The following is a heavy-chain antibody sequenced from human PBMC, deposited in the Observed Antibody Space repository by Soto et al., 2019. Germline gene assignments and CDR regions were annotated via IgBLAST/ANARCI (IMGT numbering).Heavy chain of an antibody. Sequence: GGSLRLSCAASGFTFSSYDMHWVRQATGKGLEWVSAIGTAGDTYYPGSVKGRFTISRENAKNSLYLQMNSLRAEDTAVYYCLGICSCTSCYARPSSYWGQGTLVTVSS. D-gene: IGHD2-2*01. CDR2: IGTAGDT. V-gene: IGHV3-13*01. CDR1: GFTFSSYD. J-gene: IGHJ4*02. CDR3: LGICSCTSCYARPSSY.